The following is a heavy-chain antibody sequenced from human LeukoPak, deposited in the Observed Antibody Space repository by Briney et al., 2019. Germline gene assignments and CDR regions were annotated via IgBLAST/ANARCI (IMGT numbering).Heavy chain of an antibody. CDR3: ARGPPDGSGSYYPGAY. V-gene: IGHV3-74*01. D-gene: IGHD3-10*01. Sequence: GGSLRLSCAASGFTFSSYWMHWVRQAPGKGLVWVSRINSHGSSTIYADSVKGRFTISRDNAKNTLYLQMNSLRVEDTAVYYCARGPPDGSGSYYPGAYWGQGTLVTVSS. J-gene: IGHJ4*02. CDR2: INSHGSST. CDR1: GFTFSSYW.